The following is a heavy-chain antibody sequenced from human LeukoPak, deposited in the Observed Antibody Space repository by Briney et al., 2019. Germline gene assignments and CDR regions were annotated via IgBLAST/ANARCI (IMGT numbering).Heavy chain of an antibody. Sequence: GGSLRLSCAASGFTFSSYGMSWVRQAPGKGLEWVSAISGSGGSTYYADSVKGRFTISRDNSKNTLYLQMNSLRAEDTAVYYCAEVLRGYSAPNAFDIWGQGTMVTVSS. J-gene: IGHJ3*02. CDR3: AEVLRGYSAPNAFDI. D-gene: IGHD5-12*01. CDR2: ISGSGGST. V-gene: IGHV3-23*01. CDR1: GFTFSSYG.